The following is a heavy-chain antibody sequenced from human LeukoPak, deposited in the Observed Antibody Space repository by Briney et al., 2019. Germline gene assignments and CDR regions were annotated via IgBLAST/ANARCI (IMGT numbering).Heavy chain of an antibody. CDR3: ARHYYDTSGYYYFDY. V-gene: IGHV4-59*08. J-gene: IGHJ4*02. Sequence: SETLSLTCTVSGGSISAYYWGWIRQPPGKGLEYIGYIYYSGSTDYNPSLKSRITISVDTSKNQFSLKLSSVTAADTAVYYCARHYYDTSGYYYFDYWGQGTLVTVSS. D-gene: IGHD3-22*01. CDR1: GGSISAYY. CDR2: IYYSGST.